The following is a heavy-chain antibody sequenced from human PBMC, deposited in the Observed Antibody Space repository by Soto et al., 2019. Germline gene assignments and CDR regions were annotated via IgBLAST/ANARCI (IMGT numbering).Heavy chain of an antibody. CDR2: IIPIFGTA. J-gene: IGHJ4*02. Sequence: QVQLVQSGAEVKKPGSSVKVSCKASGGTFSSYAISWVRQAPGQGLEWMGGIIPIFGTANYAQKFQGRVTIHADKSPSTAYMELSSLRYADKAVSYCARGGRSDYDSSGYSLDYCGQGTLVTFSS. CDR1: GGTFSSYA. D-gene: IGHD3-22*01. V-gene: IGHV1-69*06. CDR3: ARGGRSDYDSSGYSLDY.